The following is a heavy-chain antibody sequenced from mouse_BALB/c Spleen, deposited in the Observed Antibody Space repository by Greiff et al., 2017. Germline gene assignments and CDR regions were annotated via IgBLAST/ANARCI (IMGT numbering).Heavy chain of an antibody. D-gene: IGHD2-2*01. CDR2: INPSSGYT. CDR1: GYTFTSYT. V-gene: IGHV1-4*01. J-gene: IGHJ4*01. CDR3: ARYGYDADYYAMDY. Sequence: VQGVESGAELARPGASVKMSCKASGYTFTSYTMHWVKQRPGQGLEWIGYINPSSGYTNYNQKFKDKATLTADKSSSTAYMQLSSLTSEDSAVYYCARYGYDADYYAMDYWGQGTSVTVSS.